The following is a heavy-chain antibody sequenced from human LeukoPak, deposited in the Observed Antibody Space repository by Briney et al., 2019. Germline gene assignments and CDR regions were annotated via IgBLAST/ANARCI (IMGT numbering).Heavy chain of an antibody. Sequence: GGSLRLSCAASGFTFSSYAMSWVRQAPGKGLEWVSAISGSGGSTYYADSVKGRFTISRDNSKNTLYLQMNSLRAEDTAVYYCARAPCSSTSCYTVFDYWGQGTLVTVSS. V-gene: IGHV3-23*01. CDR1: GFTFSSYA. D-gene: IGHD2-2*02. CDR3: ARAPCSSTSCYTVFDY. J-gene: IGHJ4*02. CDR2: ISGSGGST.